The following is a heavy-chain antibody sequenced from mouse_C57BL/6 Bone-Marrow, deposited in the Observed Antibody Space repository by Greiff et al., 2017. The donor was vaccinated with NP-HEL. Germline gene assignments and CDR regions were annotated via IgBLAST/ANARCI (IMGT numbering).Heavy chain of an antibody. CDR2: IYPGDGDT. D-gene: IGHD2-5*01. Sequence: QVQLQQSGPELVKPGASVKISCKASGYAFSSSWMNWVKQRPGKGLEWIGRIYPGDGDTNYNGKFKGKATLTADKSSSTAYMQLSSLTSEDSAVYFCARHYSNPYYFDYWGQGTTLTVSS. CDR1: GYAFSSSW. J-gene: IGHJ2*01. CDR3: ARHYSNPYYFDY. V-gene: IGHV1-82*01.